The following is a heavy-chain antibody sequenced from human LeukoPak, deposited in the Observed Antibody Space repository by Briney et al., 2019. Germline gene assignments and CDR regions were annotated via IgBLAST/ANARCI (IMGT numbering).Heavy chain of an antibody. V-gene: IGHV4-34*01. CDR1: GGSFSGYY. Sequence: PSETLSLTCAVYGGSFSGYYWSWIRQPPGKGLEWIGEINHSGSTNYNPSLKSRVTISVDTSKNQFSLKLSSVTAADTAVYYCARGGGLGYCSSTSCSDIDYWGQGTLVTVSS. CDR3: ARGGGLGYCSSTSCSDIDY. J-gene: IGHJ4*02. D-gene: IGHD2-2*01. CDR2: INHSGST.